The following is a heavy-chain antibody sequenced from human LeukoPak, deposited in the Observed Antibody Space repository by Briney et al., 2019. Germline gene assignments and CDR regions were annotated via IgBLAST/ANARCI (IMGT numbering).Heavy chain of an antibody. CDR3: AKDIFGETGYSGSYFDY. J-gene: IGHJ4*02. D-gene: IGHD1-26*01. CDR1: GFTVSSNY. V-gene: IGHV3-53*05. Sequence: GGSLRLSCAASGFTVSSNYMSWVRQAPGKGLEWVSVIYSGGSTYYADSVKGRFTISRDNSKNTLYLQMNSLRAEDMALYYCAKDIFGETGYSGSYFDYWGQGTLVTVSS. CDR2: IYSGGST.